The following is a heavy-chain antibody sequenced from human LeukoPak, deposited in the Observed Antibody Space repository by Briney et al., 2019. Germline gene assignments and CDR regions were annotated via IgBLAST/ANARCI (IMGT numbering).Heavy chain of an antibody. J-gene: IGHJ6*03. CDR3: ARDRAGYYMDV. CDR1: GFTFSSYW. V-gene: IGHV3-53*01. CDR2: IYSGGST. Sequence: PGGSLRLSCVASGFTFSSYWMSWVRQAPGKGLEWVSVIYSGGSTYYADSVKGRFTISRDNSKNTLYLQMNSLRAEDTAVYYCARDRAGYYMDVWGKGTTVTVSS.